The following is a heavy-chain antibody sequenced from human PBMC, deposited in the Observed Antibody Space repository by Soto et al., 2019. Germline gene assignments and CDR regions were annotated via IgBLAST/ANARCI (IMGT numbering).Heavy chain of an antibody. D-gene: IGHD5-12*01. J-gene: IGHJ4*02. Sequence: QPGGSLRLSCAASGFIFSNYEMSWVRQAPGKGLEWVSYIDHSGTTIYYADSVKGRFTISRDNAKNSLFLQMNSLRAEDTAVYYCARGHIVATILDYWGQVTMFTV. CDR2: IDHSGTTI. CDR3: ARGHIVATILDY. V-gene: IGHV3-48*03. CDR1: GFIFSNYE.